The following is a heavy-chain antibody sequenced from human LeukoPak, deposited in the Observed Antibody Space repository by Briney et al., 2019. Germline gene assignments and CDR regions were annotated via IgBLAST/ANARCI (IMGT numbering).Heavy chain of an antibody. V-gene: IGHV7-4-1*02. CDR1: GYTFTSYG. D-gene: IGHD6-13*01. Sequence: ASVKVSCKASGYTFTSYGISWVRQAPGQGLEWMGWINTNTGNPTYAQGFTGRFVFSLDTSVSTAYLQISSLKAEDTAVYYCARDPPKQIAAAGTGDYWGQGTLVTVSS. CDR3: ARDPPKQIAAAGTGDY. CDR2: INTNTGNP. J-gene: IGHJ4*02.